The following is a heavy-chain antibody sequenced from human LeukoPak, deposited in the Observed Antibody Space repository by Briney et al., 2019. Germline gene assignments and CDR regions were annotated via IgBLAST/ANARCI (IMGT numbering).Heavy chain of an antibody. Sequence: GGSLRLSCAASGFTFTNYSISWVRQAPGKGLEWVSGISGSGGSTYYADSAKGRFTISRDNSKNTLYLQMNSLRAEDTAVYYCAKDRSSSISCSNYWGQGTLVTVSS. D-gene: IGHD2-2*01. CDR2: ISGSGGST. CDR3: AKDRSSSISCSNY. V-gene: IGHV3-23*01. J-gene: IGHJ4*02. CDR1: GFTFTNYS.